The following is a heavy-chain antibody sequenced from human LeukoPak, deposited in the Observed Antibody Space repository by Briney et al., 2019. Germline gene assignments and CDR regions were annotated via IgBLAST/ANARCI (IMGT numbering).Heavy chain of an antibody. D-gene: IGHD5-12*01. Sequence: QAPGQGLEWMAWINPHSGDSYSAPKFQGRVTMTRDTSISTASMEVSWLSSDDTAVYYCATGVATAFTYWGPGTLVTVSS. J-gene: IGHJ4*02. CDR2: INPHSGDS. V-gene: IGHV1-2*02. CDR3: ATGVATAFTY.